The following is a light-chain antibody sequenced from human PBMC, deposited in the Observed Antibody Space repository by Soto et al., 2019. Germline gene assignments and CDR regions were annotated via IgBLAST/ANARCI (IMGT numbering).Light chain of an antibody. CDR3: VSFAGGNYV. J-gene: IGLJ1*01. CDR1: SSDVGAYIF. CDR2: DVN. V-gene: IGLV2-8*01. Sequence: QSAQTQPPSASWSPGHSVAISCTGTSSDVGAYIFVSWYQQHPGKAPKLMIYDVNRRPSGVPDRFSGSKSGNTASLTVSGLQAEDEADYYCVSFAGGNYVFGTGTKVTAL.